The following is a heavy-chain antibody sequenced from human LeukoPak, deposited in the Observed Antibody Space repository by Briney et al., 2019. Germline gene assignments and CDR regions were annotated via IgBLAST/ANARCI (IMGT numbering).Heavy chain of an antibody. J-gene: IGHJ4*02. CDR3: ASDLRASTYYDFWSGYYTPPGDY. V-gene: IGHV3-33*01. CDR1: GFTFSSYG. CDR2: IWYDGSNK. D-gene: IGHD3-3*01. Sequence: GGSLRLSCAASGFTFSSYGMHWVRQAPGKGLEWVAVIWYDGSNKYYADSVKGRFTISRDNSKNTLYLQMNSLRAEDTAVYYCASDLRASTYYDFWSGYYTPPGDYWGQGTLVTVSS.